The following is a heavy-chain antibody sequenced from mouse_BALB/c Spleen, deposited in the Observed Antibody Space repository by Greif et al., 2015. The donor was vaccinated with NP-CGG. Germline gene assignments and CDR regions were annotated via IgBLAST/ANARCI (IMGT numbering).Heavy chain of an antibody. D-gene: IGHD1-1*02. CDR3: ARQGSLYAMDY. V-gene: IGHV5-9-3*01. CDR1: GFTFSSYA. CDR2: ISSGGSYT. J-gene: IGHJ4*01. Sequence: EVKLVESGGGLVKPGGSLKLSCAASGFTFSSYAMSWVRQTPEKRLEWVATISSGGSYTYYPDSVKGRFTVSRDNAKNTLYLQMSSLRSEDTAMYYCARQGSLYAMDYWGQGTSVTVSS.